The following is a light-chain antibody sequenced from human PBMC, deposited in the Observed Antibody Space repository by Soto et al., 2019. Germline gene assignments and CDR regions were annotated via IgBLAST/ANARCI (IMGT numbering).Light chain of an antibody. Sequence: DIQMTQSPSTLSGSVGDRVTITCRASHTISSWLAWYQQKPGKAPKLLIYKASTLKSGVPSRFSGSGSGTEFTLTISSLQPDDFATYYCQQLNSYPRTFGGGTKVDIK. J-gene: IGKJ4*01. CDR3: QQLNSYPRT. CDR1: HTISSW. V-gene: IGKV1-5*03. CDR2: KAS.